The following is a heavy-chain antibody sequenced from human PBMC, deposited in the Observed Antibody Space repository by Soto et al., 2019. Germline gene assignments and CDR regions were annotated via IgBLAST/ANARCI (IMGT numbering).Heavy chain of an antibody. CDR3: AKDWTSI. V-gene: IGHV3-23*01. D-gene: IGHD3-3*01. CDR2: ISGSGGST. J-gene: IGHJ3*02. CDR1: GFTFSTYS. Sequence: EVQLLESGGGLVQRGGSLRISCAASGFTFSTYSMTWVRQAPGKGLEWVSTISGSGGSTYYIDSVKGRFTISRDNSKNTLYLQMNSLSAEDTAIYYCAKDWTSIWGQGTMVAVSS.